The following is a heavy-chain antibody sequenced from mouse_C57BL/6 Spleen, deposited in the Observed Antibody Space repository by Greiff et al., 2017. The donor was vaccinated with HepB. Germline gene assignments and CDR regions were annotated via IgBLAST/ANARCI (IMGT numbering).Heavy chain of an antibody. CDR1: GFTFSDYY. D-gene: IGHD1-1*02. Sequence: EVKLVESEGGLVQPGNSMKLSCTASGFTFSDYYMAWVRQVPEKGLEWVANINYDGSSTYYLDSLKSRFTFSRDNAKNILYLQMSSLKSEGTATYYCARRGNGYFDYWGQGTTLTVSS. J-gene: IGHJ2*01. CDR2: INYDGSST. CDR3: ARRGNGYFDY. V-gene: IGHV5-16*01.